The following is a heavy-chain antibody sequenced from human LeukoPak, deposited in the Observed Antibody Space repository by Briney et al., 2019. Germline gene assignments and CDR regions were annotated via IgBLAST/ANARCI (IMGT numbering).Heavy chain of an antibody. Sequence: ASVKVSCTASGGTFSSYAISWVRQAPGQGLEWMGGIIPIFGTANYAQKFQGRVTITADESTSTAYMELSSLRSEDTAVYYCARFEPYCSSTSCPLSGWFDPWGQGTLVTVSS. V-gene: IGHV1-69*13. D-gene: IGHD2-2*01. CDR1: GGTFSSYA. CDR3: ARFEPYCSSTSCPLSGWFDP. CDR2: IIPIFGTA. J-gene: IGHJ5*02.